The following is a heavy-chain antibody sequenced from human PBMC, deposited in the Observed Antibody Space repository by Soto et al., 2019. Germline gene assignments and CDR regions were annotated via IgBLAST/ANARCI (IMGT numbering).Heavy chain of an antibody. J-gene: IGHJ4*02. CDR2: IYYSGST. Sequence: SETLSLTCTVSGGSISSNNYYWGWIRQPPGKGLEWIGSIYYSGSTYYNKSLKSRLTISLDTSKNHFSMKLSSVTAADKTIKKCAKHLGESYFDCWGQGTLVTVSS. V-gene: IGHV4-39*01. CDR3: AKHLGESYFDC. CDR1: GGSISSNNYY.